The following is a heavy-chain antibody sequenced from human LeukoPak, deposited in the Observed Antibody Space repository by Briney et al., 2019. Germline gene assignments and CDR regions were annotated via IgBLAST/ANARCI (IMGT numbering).Heavy chain of an antibody. CDR1: GGSISSYY. V-gene: IGHV4-59*08. Sequence: PADTLSLTCTVSGGSISSYYWSWIRQPPGKGLEWIGYLYYSGSTNYNPSLKSRVTISVDTYKNQFSVKLSSVTAADTAVYYCARRGEVAGYTDWFDPWGQGTLVTVSS. CDR3: ARRGEVAGYTDWFDP. CDR2: LYYSGST. J-gene: IGHJ5*02. D-gene: IGHD6-19*01.